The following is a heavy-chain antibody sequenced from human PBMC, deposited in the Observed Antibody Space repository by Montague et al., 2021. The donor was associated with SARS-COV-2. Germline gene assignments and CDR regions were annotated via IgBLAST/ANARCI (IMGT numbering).Heavy chain of an antibody. Sequence: SETLSLTCTVSGGSISSYYWSWIRQPPGTGLEWIGYIYYSGSTNYNPSLKSRVTISVATSKNQFSLQLSSVTAADTAVYYCARVFPRWLQFDPYFDYWGQGTLVTVSS. CDR2: IYYSGST. V-gene: IGHV4-59*01. CDR1: GGSISSYY. J-gene: IGHJ4*02. CDR3: ARVFPRWLQFDPYFDY. D-gene: IGHD5-24*01.